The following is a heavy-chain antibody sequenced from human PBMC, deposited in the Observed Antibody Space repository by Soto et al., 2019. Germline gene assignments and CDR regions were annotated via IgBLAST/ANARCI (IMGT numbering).Heavy chain of an antibody. CDR2: ISSTGGTT. CDR1: GFTFSNFG. Sequence: GGSLRLSCAASGFTFSNFGMSWVRQPPGKGLEWVSAISSTGGTTYYADSVKGRFTISRDNSKNTLYLQMSSLRAEDTAMYYCASYNWNDVKAFDFWGQGTMVTVSS. J-gene: IGHJ3*01. V-gene: IGHV3-23*01. D-gene: IGHD1-1*01. CDR3: ASYNWNDVKAFDF.